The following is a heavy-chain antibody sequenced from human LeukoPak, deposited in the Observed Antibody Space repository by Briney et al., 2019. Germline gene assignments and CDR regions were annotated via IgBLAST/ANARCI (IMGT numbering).Heavy chain of an antibody. J-gene: IGHJ4*02. CDR2: INHSGST. CDR3: ARGSPWGYFDWLLSYYFDY. V-gene: IGHV4-34*01. D-gene: IGHD3-9*01. Sequence: SETLSLTCAVYGGSFSGYYWSWIRQPPGKGLEWIGEINHSGSTNYNPSLKSRVTISVDTSKNQFSLELSSVTAADTAVYYCARGSPWGYFDWLLSYYFDYWGQGTLVTVSS. CDR1: GGSFSGYY.